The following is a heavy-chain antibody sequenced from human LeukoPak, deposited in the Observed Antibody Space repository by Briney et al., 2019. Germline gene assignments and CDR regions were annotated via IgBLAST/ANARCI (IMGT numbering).Heavy chain of an antibody. Sequence: GASVTVSCKASGYTFTGYYMHWVRQAPGQGLEWMGWINPNSGGTNYAQKFQGRVTMTRDTSIGTAYMELSRLRSDDTAVYYCARGQYCSSTSCSFDYWGQGTLVTVSS. D-gene: IGHD2-2*01. CDR2: INPNSGGT. J-gene: IGHJ4*02. CDR3: ARGQYCSSTSCSFDY. V-gene: IGHV1-2*02. CDR1: GYTFTGYY.